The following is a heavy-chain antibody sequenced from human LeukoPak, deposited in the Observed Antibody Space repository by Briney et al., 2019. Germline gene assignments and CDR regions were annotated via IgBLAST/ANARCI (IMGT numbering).Heavy chain of an antibody. J-gene: IGHJ4*02. V-gene: IGHV3-7*01. CDR1: GFIFSRYW. CDR2: IKSDGSET. D-gene: IGHD2-21*02. Sequence: PGGSLRLSCAASGFIFSRYWMNWVRQVPGKGLEWVANIKSDGSETTYLDSVKGRFIIFRDNSENTLYLQMNTLRGEDTAVYYCARPREKVTAIPGLDYWGQGTLVTVSS. CDR3: ARPREKVTAIPGLDY.